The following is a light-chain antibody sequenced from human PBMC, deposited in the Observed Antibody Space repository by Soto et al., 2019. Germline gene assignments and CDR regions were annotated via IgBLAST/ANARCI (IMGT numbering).Light chain of an antibody. V-gene: IGKV3-11*01. Sequence: EIVLTQSPATLSLSPGERATLSCRASQSVSSYLAWYQQKPGQAPRLLIYDASNRATGIPARFSGSGSGTDFTLTISSLEPEDFAVYYCLQRSNWPPGTWTFGQGTKVDIK. CDR2: DAS. J-gene: IGKJ1*01. CDR1: QSVSSY. CDR3: LQRSNWPPGTWT.